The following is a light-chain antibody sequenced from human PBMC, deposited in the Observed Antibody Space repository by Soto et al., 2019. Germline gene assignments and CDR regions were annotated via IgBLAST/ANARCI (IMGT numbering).Light chain of an antibody. J-gene: IGLJ2*01. Sequence: QPVLTQPPSVSGAPGQRVTLSCTGNSSNIGAGYGVHWYQQLPGTAPKLLIYGNNNRPSGVPDRFSGSKSGTSASLAITGLQAEDEADYYCQSYDITLSGVVFGGGTKVTVL. CDR3: QSYDITLSGVV. V-gene: IGLV1-40*01. CDR1: SSNIGAGYG. CDR2: GNN.